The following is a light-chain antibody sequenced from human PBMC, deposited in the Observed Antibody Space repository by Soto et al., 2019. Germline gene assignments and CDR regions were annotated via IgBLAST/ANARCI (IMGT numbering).Light chain of an antibody. CDR2: KDS. CDR3: QSADSSGGFRGV. Sequence: SYELTQPPSVSVSPGQTARITCSGDALPKQYAYWYQQEPGQAPVLVIYKDSGRPSGIPERFSGSSSGTTVTLTISGVQAEDEADYYCQSADSSGGFRGVFGAGTKVTVL. CDR1: ALPKQY. V-gene: IGLV3-25*02. J-gene: IGLJ1*01.